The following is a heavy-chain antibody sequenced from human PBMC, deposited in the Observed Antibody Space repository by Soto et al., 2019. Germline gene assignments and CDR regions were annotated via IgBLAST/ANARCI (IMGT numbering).Heavy chain of an antibody. CDR1: GFSFSRYA. CDR2: ISFDGTNE. CDR3: ARDVEDIVVVVAATPFDY. V-gene: IGHV3-30-3*01. Sequence: GGSRRLSCAASGFSFSRYAMHWVRQAPSQGLEWVAVISFDGTNEYYADSVKGRFTISRDNSKNTLYLQMNSLRAEDTAVYYCARDVEDIVVVVAATPFDYWGQGTLVTVSS. J-gene: IGHJ4*02. D-gene: IGHD2-15*01.